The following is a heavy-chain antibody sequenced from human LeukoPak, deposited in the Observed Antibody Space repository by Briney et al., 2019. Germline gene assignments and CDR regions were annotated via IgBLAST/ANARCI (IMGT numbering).Heavy chain of an antibody. CDR3: AKAKEWLYFDY. CDR1: GLTFSSYG. J-gene: IGHJ4*02. D-gene: IGHD3-3*01. CDR2: ISYDGSNK. Sequence: GGSLRLSCAASGLTFSSYGMHWVRQASGKGLEWVAVISYDGSNKYYADSVKGRFTISRDNSKNTLYLQMNSLRAEDTAVYYCAKAKEWLYFDYWGQGTLVTVSS. V-gene: IGHV3-30*18.